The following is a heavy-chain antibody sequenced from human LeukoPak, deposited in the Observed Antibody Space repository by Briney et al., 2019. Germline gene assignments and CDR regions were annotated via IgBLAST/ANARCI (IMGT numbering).Heavy chain of an antibody. Sequence: GGSLRLSCAASGFIFDDYAMPWVRQAPGKGLEWVSGIHWNSGSMGYADSVKGRFTISRDNAKNSLYLQMNNLRAEDTALYYCAKGSNYDFWSGYYFGYWGQGALVTVSS. V-gene: IGHV3-9*01. J-gene: IGHJ4*02. CDR3: AKGSNYDFWSGYYFGY. CDR2: IHWNSGSM. D-gene: IGHD3-3*01. CDR1: GFIFDDYA.